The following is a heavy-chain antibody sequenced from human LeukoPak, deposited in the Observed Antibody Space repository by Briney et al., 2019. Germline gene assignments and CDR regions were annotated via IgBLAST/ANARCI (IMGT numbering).Heavy chain of an antibody. CDR1: GFTVSSNY. CDR2: IYSGGST. D-gene: IGHD3-22*01. Sequence: GGSLRLSCAASGFTVSSNYMSWVRQAPGKGLEWVSVIYSGGSTYYADSVKGRFTISRDNSKNTLYLRMNSLRAEDTAVYYCARLNRFYYDSSGPYDYWGQGTLVTVSS. CDR3: ARLNRFYYDSSGPYDY. V-gene: IGHV3-53*01. J-gene: IGHJ4*02.